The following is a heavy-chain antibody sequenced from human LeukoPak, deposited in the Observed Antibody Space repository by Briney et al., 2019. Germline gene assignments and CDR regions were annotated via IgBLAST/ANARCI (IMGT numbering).Heavy chain of an antibody. Sequence: PSETLSLTCSVSGGSIATRNYYWGWIRQPPGKGLEWIASMYYSGSTSYNPSLNNRVTISVDTSKNQFSVKLRSVTAADTAVYYCASRQRNIRPSGSGYIAYAQKIDSWGQGTLVTVSS. J-gene: IGHJ4*02. CDR3: ASRQRNIRPSGSGYIAYAQKIDS. V-gene: IGHV4-39*01. D-gene: IGHD5-12*01. CDR1: GGSIATRNYY. CDR2: MYYSGST.